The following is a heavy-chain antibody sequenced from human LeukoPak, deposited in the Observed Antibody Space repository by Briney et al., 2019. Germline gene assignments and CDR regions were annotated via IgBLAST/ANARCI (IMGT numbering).Heavy chain of an antibody. CDR1: GYTFTGYY. CDR3: ARQSRITMVRGVPPDDY. J-gene: IGHJ4*02. CDR2: INPNSGGT. Sequence: ASVKVSCKASGYTFTGYYMHWVRQAPGQGVEWMGWINPNSGGTNYAQKFQGRVTMTRDTSISTAYMELSRLRSDDTAVYYCARQSRITMVRGVPPDDYWGQGTLVTVSS. V-gene: IGHV1-2*02. D-gene: IGHD3-10*01.